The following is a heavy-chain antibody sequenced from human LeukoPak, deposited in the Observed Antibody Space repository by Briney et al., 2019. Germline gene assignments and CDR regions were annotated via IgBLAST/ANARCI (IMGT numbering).Heavy chain of an antibody. CDR2: IWYDGSNK. CDR1: GFTFSSYG. Sequence: GGSLRLSCAASGFTFSSYGMHWVRQAPGKGLEWVAVIWYDGSNKYYADSVKGRFTISRDNSKNTLYLQMNSLRAEDTAVYYCASMATATTVTTVDYWGQGTLVTVST. D-gene: IGHD4-17*01. CDR3: ASMATATTVTTVDY. J-gene: IGHJ4*02. V-gene: IGHV3-33*01.